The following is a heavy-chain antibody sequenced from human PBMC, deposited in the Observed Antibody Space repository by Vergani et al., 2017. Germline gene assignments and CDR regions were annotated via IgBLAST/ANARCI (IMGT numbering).Heavy chain of an antibody. CDR2: INHSGST. D-gene: IGHD3-10*01. CDR1: GGSFSGYY. CDR3: ARGITMVRGVIIIPHFDY. J-gene: IGHJ4*02. Sequence: QVQLQQWGAGLLKPSETLSLTCAVYGGSFSGYYWSWIRQPPGKGLEWIGEINHSGSTNYNPSLKSRVTISVDTSKNQFSLKLSSVTAADTAVYYCARGITMVRGVIIIPHFDYGGQGTLVTVSS. V-gene: IGHV4-34*01.